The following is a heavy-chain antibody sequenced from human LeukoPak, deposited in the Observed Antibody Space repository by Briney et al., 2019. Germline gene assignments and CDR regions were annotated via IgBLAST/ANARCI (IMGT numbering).Heavy chain of an antibody. CDR3: ARDPYEGASSGN. V-gene: IGHV3-53*01. CDR2: IYRGGST. J-gene: IGHJ4*02. D-gene: IGHD3-22*01. Sequence: PGGSLRLSCAASGFTVSSNYMSWVRQAPGKGLEWVSVIYRGGSTYYADSVKGRFTISRDNSKNTLYLQMNRLRAEDTAVYYCARDPYEGASSGNWGQGTLVTVSS. CDR1: GFTVSSNY.